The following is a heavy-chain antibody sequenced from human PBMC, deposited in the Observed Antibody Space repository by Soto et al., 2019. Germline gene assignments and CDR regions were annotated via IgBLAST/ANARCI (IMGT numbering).Heavy chain of an antibody. J-gene: IGHJ4*02. V-gene: IGHV4-39*01. CDR1: GGSISSSSYY. CDR3: ARRYYGDPFDY. CDR2: IYYSGST. D-gene: IGHD4-17*01. Sequence: SETLSLTCTVSGGSISSSSYYWGWIRQPPGKGLEWIGSIYYSGSTYYNPSLKSRVTISVDTSKNQFSLKLSSVTAADTAVYYCARRYYGDPFDYWGQGTLVTVSS.